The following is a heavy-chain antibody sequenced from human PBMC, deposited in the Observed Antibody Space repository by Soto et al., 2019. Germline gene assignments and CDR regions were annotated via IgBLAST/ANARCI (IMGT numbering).Heavy chain of an antibody. D-gene: IGHD3-10*01. CDR1: GFTFSSHW. J-gene: IGHJ4*02. CDR2: IKTDGSGA. V-gene: IGHV3-74*01. Sequence: EVQLVESGGGLVQPGGSLRLSCAASGFTFSSHWMHWVRQAPGKGLVWVSRIKTDGSGANYAASVRGRFTISRDNAKNTLYLQMNSLRAEDTAVYYCARDRIYGSGSYDYWGQGTLVTVSS. CDR3: ARDRIYGSGSYDY.